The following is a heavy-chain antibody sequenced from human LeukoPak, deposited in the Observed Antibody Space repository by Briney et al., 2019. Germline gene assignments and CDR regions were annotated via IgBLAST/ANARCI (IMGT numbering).Heavy chain of an antibody. V-gene: IGHV3-21*04. CDR2: ISSSSSYI. D-gene: IGHD3-22*01. Sequence: GGSLRLSCAASGFTVSSNYMSWVRQAPGKGLEWVSSISSSSSYIYYADSVKGRFTISRDNAKNSLYLQMNNLRAEDTALYYCARGGYYYDSSGYYYGGVRYFDYWGQGTLVTVSS. J-gene: IGHJ4*02. CDR3: ARGGYYYDSSGYYYGGVRYFDY. CDR1: GFTVSSNY.